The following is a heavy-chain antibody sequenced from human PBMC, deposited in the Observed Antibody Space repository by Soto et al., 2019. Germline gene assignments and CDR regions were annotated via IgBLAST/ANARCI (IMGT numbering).Heavy chain of an antibody. V-gene: IGHV3-23*01. CDR3: AKAGGRSEYNWNDVLDY. CDR2: ISGSGGST. CDR1: GFTFSSYA. J-gene: IGHJ4*02. Sequence: PGGSLRLSCAASGFTFSSYAMSWVRQAPGKGLEWVSAISGSGGSTYYADSVKGRFTISRDNSKNTLYLQMNSLRAEDTAVYYCAKAGGRSEYNWNDVLDYWGQGTLVTVSS. D-gene: IGHD1-1*01.